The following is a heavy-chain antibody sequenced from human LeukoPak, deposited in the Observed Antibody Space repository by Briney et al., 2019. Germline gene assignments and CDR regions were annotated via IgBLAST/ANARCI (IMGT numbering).Heavy chain of an antibody. J-gene: IGHJ4*02. CDR2: ISSSGSTI. V-gene: IGHV3-48*03. CDR1: GCAFSSYE. CDR3: ARPGRSGWHGSD. Sequence: GGSLRLSCAAPGCAFSSYEMNWVRQAPGKGLERVSNISSSGSTIYYADSVKGPFTISRDNAKNSLYLQMNSLRAEDTAVYYCARPGRSGWHGSDWGQGTLVTVSS. D-gene: IGHD6-19*01.